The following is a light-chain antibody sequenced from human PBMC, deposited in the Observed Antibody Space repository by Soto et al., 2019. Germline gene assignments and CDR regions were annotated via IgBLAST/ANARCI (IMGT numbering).Light chain of an antibody. J-gene: IGKJ5*01. CDR2: AAS. V-gene: IGKV1-6*01. CDR3: LQNYNYPRT. Sequence: AIQMTQSPSSLSASVGDRVTLTCRASQGIRSDLGWYRQKPGKAPDVLMYAASSLQTGVPSRFSGNGSDTDFILTISSLQPEDFATYYCLQNYNYPRTFGQGTRLEIK. CDR1: QGIRSD.